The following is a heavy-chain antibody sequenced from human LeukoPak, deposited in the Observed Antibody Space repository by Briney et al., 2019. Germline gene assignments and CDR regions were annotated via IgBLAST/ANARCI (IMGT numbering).Heavy chain of an antibody. CDR2: ISYDGSNK. D-gene: IGHD6-19*01. J-gene: IGHJ6*02. CDR1: GFTFSSYG. CDR3: AKSEGSGWYYYYGMDV. V-gene: IGHV3-30*18. Sequence: GGSLRLSCAASGFTFSSYGMHWVRQAPGKGLEWVAVISYDGSNKYYADSVKGRFTNSRDNSKNTLYLQMNSLRAEDTAVYYCAKSEGSGWYYYYGMDVWGQGTTVTVSS.